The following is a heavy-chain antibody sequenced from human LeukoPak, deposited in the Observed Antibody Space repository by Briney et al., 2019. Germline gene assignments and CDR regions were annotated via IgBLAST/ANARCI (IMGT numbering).Heavy chain of an antibody. D-gene: IGHD2-2*01. J-gene: IGHJ4*02. CDR1: GFTFSSYG. CDR3: ATVNRMHESSTSCPFDY. CDR2: IRYDGSNK. V-gene: IGHV3-30*02. Sequence: GGPLRLSCAASGFTFSSYGMHWVRQAPGKGLEGVAFIRYDGSNKYYADYVKGRFTISRDNSKNTLYLQMNSLRAEDTAVYYCATVNRMHESSTSCPFDYWGQGTLVTVSS.